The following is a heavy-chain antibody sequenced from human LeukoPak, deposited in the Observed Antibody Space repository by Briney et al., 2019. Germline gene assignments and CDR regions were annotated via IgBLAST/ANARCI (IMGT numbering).Heavy chain of an antibody. Sequence: GKSLKISCKGSGYTFTDYWIGWVRQMPGKGLEWMGFIYPYDSDTRYSPTFQGQVTISADTSINTAYLQWSSLKASDTAMYYCARRRTSTTSSDYWGQGTLVTVSS. CDR1: GYTFTDYW. J-gene: IGHJ4*02. V-gene: IGHV5-51*01. CDR3: ARRRTSTTSSDY. D-gene: IGHD1-1*01. CDR2: IYPYDSDT.